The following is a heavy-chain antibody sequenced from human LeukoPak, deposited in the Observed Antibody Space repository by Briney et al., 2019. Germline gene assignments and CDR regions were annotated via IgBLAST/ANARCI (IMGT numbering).Heavy chain of an antibody. D-gene: IGHD2-8*01. CDR1: GGSFSGYY. J-gene: IGHJ3*01. CDR2: LNQEGSVQ. CDR3: ARFHNVADV. Sequence: LTYAVYGGSFSGYYWSSIRQPPREGLEWVANLNQEGSVQAYGDSVRGRFTSSRDNAKNSVYIQMSSLRVEDTAMYYCARFHNVADVWGQGTMVTVSS. V-gene: IGHV3-7*01.